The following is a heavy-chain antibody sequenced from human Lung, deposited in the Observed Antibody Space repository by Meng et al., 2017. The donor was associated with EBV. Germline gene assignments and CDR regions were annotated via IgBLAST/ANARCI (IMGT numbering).Heavy chain of an antibody. J-gene: IGHJ4*02. V-gene: IGHV1-46*01. D-gene: IGHD2-15*01. CDR3: ARVDCSGGSCYPDY. CDR1: GYTFTANY. CDR2: INPSAGRA. Sequence: AEHVQSGAEGKKPGASVKVSCKASGYTFTANYMHWVRQAPGQGLEWVGIINPSAGRASSAQKFQGRVTMTTDTSTSTAYMELSSLRSDDTAVYYCARVDCSGGSCYPDYWGQGTLVTVSS.